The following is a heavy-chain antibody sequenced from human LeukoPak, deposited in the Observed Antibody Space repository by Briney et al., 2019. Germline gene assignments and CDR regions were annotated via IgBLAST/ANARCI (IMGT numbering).Heavy chain of an antibody. CDR3: VRVYDSIYFDF. CDR1: GDSISSYY. J-gene: IGHJ4*02. Sequence: SETLSLTCTVSGDSISSYYWSWIRQPAGKGLEWIGRVYASGSTNYNPSLKSRVTMSVDTSKNQFSLKLSSVTAADTAVYYCVRVYDSIYFDFWGQGTLVTVSS. D-gene: IGHD3-22*01. V-gene: IGHV4-4*07. CDR2: VYASGST.